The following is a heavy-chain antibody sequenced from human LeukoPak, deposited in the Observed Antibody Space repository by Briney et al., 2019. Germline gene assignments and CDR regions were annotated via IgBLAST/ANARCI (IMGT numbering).Heavy chain of an antibody. D-gene: IGHD3-16*02. CDR2: INPNSGGT. J-gene: IGHJ4*02. Sequence: ASVKVSCKASGYTFTGYYMHWVRQAPGQGLEWMGWINPNSGGTNYAQKFQGRVTMTRDTSISTAYMELSRLRSDDTAVYYCAIYRGGDYDYVWGSYQFDYWGQGTLVTVSS. CDR3: AIYRGGDYDYVWGSYQFDY. V-gene: IGHV1-2*02. CDR1: GYTFTGYY.